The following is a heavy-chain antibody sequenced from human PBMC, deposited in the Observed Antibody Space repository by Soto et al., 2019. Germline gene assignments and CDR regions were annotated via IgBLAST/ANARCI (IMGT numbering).Heavy chain of an antibody. CDR1: GYTFTSYG. D-gene: IGHD2-2*01. V-gene: IGHV1-18*01. CDR2: ISAYNGNT. Sequence: EASVKVSCKASGYTFTSYGISWVRQAPGQGLEWMGWISAYNGNTNYAQKLQGRVTMTTDTSTSTAYMELRSLRSDDTAVYYCARGAPSYLYCSSTSCYPDFDYWGQGTLVTVSS. J-gene: IGHJ4*02. CDR3: ARGAPSYLYCSSTSCYPDFDY.